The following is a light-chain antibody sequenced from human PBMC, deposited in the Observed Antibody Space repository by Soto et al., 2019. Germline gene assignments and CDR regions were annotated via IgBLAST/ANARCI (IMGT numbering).Light chain of an antibody. CDR3: AAWDDSLNGFV. CDR2: NDD. V-gene: IGLV1-44*01. CDR1: SSNIGSNT. J-gene: IGLJ1*01. Sequence: QSVLTQPPSASGTPGQRVTISCSGSSSNIGSNTIHWYQQLPGTAPKLLIHNDDKLPSGVPDRFSGSKSGTSGSLAISGLQSGDEDDYYCAAWDDSLNGFVFGAGTKLTVL.